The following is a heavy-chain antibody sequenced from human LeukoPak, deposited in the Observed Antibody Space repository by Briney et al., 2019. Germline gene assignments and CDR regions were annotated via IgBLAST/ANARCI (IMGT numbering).Heavy chain of an antibody. V-gene: IGHV3-30*18. CDR2: ISYDGSNK. J-gene: IGHJ4*02. Sequence: PGGSLTLSCSASAFTFSSYGMHWGRQAPGKGREWGAGISYDGSNKYYADPVKGRFTISRDNPKNTLYLQMNSLRAKDTAVYYCAKANFYGSGSYHDYFDYWGQGTLVTVSS. CDR3: AKANFYGSGSYHDYFDY. CDR1: AFTFSSYG. D-gene: IGHD3-10*01.